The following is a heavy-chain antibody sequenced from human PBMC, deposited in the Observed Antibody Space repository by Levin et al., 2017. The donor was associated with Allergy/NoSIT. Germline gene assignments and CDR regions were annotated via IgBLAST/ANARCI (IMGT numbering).Heavy chain of an antibody. CDR3: ARDHVAAAGTSDY. D-gene: IGHD6-13*01. CDR1: GYTFTGYY. CDR2: INPNSGGT. Sequence: ASVKVSCKASGYTFTGYYMHWVRQAPGQGLEWMGWINPNSGGTNYAQKFQGRVTMTRDTSISTAYMELSRLRSDDTAVYYCARDHVAAAGTSDYWGQGTLVTVSS. J-gene: IGHJ4*02. V-gene: IGHV1-2*02.